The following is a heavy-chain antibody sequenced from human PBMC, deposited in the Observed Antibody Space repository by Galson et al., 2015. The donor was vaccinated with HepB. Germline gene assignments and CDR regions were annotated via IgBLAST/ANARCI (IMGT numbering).Heavy chain of an antibody. CDR3: ARVGSYYDSSGYYLTPLYYFDY. D-gene: IGHD3-22*01. J-gene: IGHJ4*02. CDR2: ISSSSSYT. CDR1: GFTFSDYY. V-gene: IGHV3-11*06. Sequence: SLRLSCAASGFTFSDYYMSWIRQAPGKGLEWVSYISSSSSYTNYADSVKGRFTISRDNAKNSLYLQMNSLRAEDTAVYYCARVGSYYDSSGYYLTPLYYFDYWGQGTLVTVSS.